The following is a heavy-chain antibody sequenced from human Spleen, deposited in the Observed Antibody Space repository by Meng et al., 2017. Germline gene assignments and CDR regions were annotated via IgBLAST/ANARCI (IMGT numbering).Heavy chain of an antibody. CDR1: GGSFSDYY. CDR3: ARGPTTMAHDFDY. Sequence: QPERVGAWLLKHSENLSLTCVVSGGSFSDYYWSWIRQPPGKGLEWIGEINHSGSTNYNPSLEHRATISIDTSQNNLSLKLRSVTAADSAVYYCARGPTTMAHDFDYWGQGTLVTVSS. J-gene: IGHJ4*02. CDR2: INHSGST. V-gene: IGHV4-34*01. D-gene: IGHD4-11*01.